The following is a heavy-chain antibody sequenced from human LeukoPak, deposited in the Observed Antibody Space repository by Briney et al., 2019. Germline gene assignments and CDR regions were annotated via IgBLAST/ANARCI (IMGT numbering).Heavy chain of an antibody. J-gene: IGHJ4*02. CDR2: INSDTAVT. V-gene: IGHV1-2*02. CDR1: GYTFTGYY. Sequence: PEASVKVSCKASGYTFTGYYMHWVRQAPGQGLEWMGWINSDTAVTNYAQNFQGRVTLTRDTSISTTYLELSSLRSDDTAVYYCARGLGGDSSDTDWGQGTLVTVSS. D-gene: IGHD1-26*01. CDR3: ARGLGGDSSDTD.